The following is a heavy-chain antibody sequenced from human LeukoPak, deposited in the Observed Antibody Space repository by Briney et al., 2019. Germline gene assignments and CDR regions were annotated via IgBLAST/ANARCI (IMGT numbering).Heavy chain of an antibody. D-gene: IGHD4-23*01. CDR3: AKDRWVTSPGHFDY. V-gene: IGHV3-48*04. J-gene: IGHJ4*02. CDR1: GFTFSSYS. CDR2: ISSSSSTI. Sequence: PGGSLRLSCAASGFTFSSYSMNWVRQAPGKGLEWVSYISSSSSTIYYADSVKGRFTISRDNAKNSLYLQMNSLRAEDTAVYYCAKDRWVTSPGHFDYWGQGTLVTVSS.